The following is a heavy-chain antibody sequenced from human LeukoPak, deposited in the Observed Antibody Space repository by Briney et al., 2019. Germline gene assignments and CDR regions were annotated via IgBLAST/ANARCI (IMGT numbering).Heavy chain of an antibody. Sequence: PGRSLRLSCAASGFTFSSYGMHWVRQAPGKGLEWVGDISYDGGYASYAAAVRDRFTISRDNSKNTLFLQINSLRPEDAAVYYCATESSLSNWGQGTLVTVSS. CDR3: ATESSLSN. CDR2: ISYDGGYA. J-gene: IGHJ4*02. V-gene: IGHV3-30*19. CDR1: GFTFSSYG.